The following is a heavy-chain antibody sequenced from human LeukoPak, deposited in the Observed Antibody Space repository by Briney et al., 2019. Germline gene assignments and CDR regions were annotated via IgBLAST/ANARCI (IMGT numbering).Heavy chain of an antibody. CDR3: AGGSSGDSSGYFFDY. J-gene: IGHJ4*02. Sequence: PSETLSLTCAVYGGSFSGYYWSWIRQPPGKGLEWIGEINHSGSTNYNPSLKSRVTISVDTSKNQFSLKLSSVTAADTAVYYCAGGSSGDSSGYFFDYWGQGTLVTVSS. V-gene: IGHV4-34*01. CDR2: INHSGST. D-gene: IGHD6-19*01. CDR1: GGSFSGYY.